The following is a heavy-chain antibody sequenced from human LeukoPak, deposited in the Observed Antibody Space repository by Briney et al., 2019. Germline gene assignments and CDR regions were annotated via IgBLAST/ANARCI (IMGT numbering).Heavy chain of an antibody. CDR1: GSSISSYY. V-gene: IGHV4-59*01. J-gene: IGHJ3*02. CDR3: ASSADYYDSSGYHWDAFDI. D-gene: IGHD3-22*01. Sequence: SETLSLTCTVSGSSISSYYWSWIRQPPGKGLEGIGYIYYSGSTNYNPSLKSRVTISVDTSKNQFSLKLSSVTAADTAVYYCASSADYYDSSGYHWDAFDIWGQGTMVTVSS. CDR2: IYYSGST.